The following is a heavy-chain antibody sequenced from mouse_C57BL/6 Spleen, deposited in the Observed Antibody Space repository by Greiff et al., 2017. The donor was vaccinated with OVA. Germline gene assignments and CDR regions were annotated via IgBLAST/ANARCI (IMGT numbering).Heavy chain of an antibody. CDR1: GYSFTGYF. J-gene: IGHJ2*01. CDR3: ARDYYGSSTFDY. D-gene: IGHD1-1*01. Sequence: EVQLQQSGPELVKPGDSVKISCKASGYSFTGYFMNWVMQSHGKSLEWIGRINPYNGDTFYNQKFKGKATLTVDKSSSTAHMELRSLTSEDSAVYYCARDYYGSSTFDYWGQGTTLTVSS. V-gene: IGHV1-20*01. CDR2: INPYNGDT.